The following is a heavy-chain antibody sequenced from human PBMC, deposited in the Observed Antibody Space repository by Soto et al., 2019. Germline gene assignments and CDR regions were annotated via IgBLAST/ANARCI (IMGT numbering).Heavy chain of an antibody. CDR1: GFTFRNDD. V-gene: IGHV3-13*05. J-gene: IGHJ6*02. CDR3: ARTDRYFYGLDV. CDR2: ISAAGDP. Sequence: EVQLVESGGGLVQPGGSLRLSCEASGFTFRNDDMHWVRQGTGKGLEWVSGISAAGDPDYADSVEGRFTISRENAQNSFSLQMNSLRVGDTAVYYFARTDRYFYGLDVWGQGTTVIVSS.